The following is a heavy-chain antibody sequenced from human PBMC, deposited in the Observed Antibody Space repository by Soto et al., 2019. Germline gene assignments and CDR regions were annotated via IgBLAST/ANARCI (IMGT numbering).Heavy chain of an antibody. CDR1: GFTFSSYG. D-gene: IGHD3-16*02. Sequence: QVQLVESGGGVVQPGRSLRLSCAASGFTFSSYGMHWVRQAPGKGLEWVAVIWYDGSNKYYADSVKGRFTISRDNSKNTLYLQMNSLRAEDTAVYYCARGLYDYILGSFRQFSLGYWGQGTLVTVSS. CDR2: IWYDGSNK. V-gene: IGHV3-33*01. J-gene: IGHJ4*02. CDR3: ARGLYDYILGSFRQFSLGY.